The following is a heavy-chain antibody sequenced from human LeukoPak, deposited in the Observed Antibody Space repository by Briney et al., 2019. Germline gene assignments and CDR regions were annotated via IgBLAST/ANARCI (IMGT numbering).Heavy chain of an antibody. CDR2: INPNSGGT. CDR3: ARAGSYDSSGQTGA. V-gene: IGHV1-2*06. D-gene: IGHD3-22*01. J-gene: IGHJ5*02. Sequence: GESLKISCKGSGYSFTSYWIGWVRQAPGQGLEWMGRINPNSGGTNYAQKFQGRVTMTRDTSISTAYMELSRLRSDDTAVYYCARAGSYDSSGQTGAWGQGTLVTVSS. CDR1: GYSFTSYW.